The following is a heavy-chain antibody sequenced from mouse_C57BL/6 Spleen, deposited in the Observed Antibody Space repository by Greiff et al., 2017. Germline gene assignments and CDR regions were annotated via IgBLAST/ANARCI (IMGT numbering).Heavy chain of an antibody. V-gene: IGHV7-1*01. J-gene: IGHJ4*01. Sequence: EVMLVESGGGLVQSGRSLRLSCATSGFTFSDFYMEWVRQAPGKGLEWIAASRNKANYYTTEYSASVKGRFIVSRDTSQSILYLQMNALRAEDTAIYYCARDALMDYWGQGTSVTVSS. CDR1: GFTFSDFY. CDR3: ARDALMDY. CDR2: SRNKANYYTT.